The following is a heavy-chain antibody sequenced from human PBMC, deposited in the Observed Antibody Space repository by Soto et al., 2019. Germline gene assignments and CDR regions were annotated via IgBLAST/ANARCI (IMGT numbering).Heavy chain of an antibody. Sequence: GGSLRLSCAASGFSFSTYNMDWVRQAPGKGPEWIAYISTTSFTIYYADSVKGRFTISRDNDRNSLYLEMNSLRDEDTAVYYCARDRCYDGTCYSTSDSWGQGTLVTVSS. J-gene: IGHJ5*01. CDR1: GFSFSTYN. CDR3: ARDRCYDGTCYSTSDS. CDR2: ISTTSFTI. V-gene: IGHV3-48*02. D-gene: IGHD2-15*01.